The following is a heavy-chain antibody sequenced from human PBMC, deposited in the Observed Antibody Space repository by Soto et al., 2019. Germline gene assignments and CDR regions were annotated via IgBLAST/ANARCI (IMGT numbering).Heavy chain of an antibody. CDR3: ARLQAAARDHELTFDY. D-gene: IGHD6-13*01. CDR1: GYSFTSYW. CDR2: IDPSDSYT. Sequence: GESLKVSCKGSGYSFTSYWISWVRQMPGKGLEWMGRIDPSDSYTNYSPSFQGHVTISADKSISTAYLQWSSLKASDTAMYYCARLQAAARDHELTFDYRGQGTRVTVSS. J-gene: IGHJ4*02. V-gene: IGHV5-10-1*01.